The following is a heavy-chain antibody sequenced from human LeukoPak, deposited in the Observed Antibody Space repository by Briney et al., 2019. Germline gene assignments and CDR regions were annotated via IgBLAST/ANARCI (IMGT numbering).Heavy chain of an antibody. J-gene: IGHJ4*02. CDR1: GGSISSGDYY. V-gene: IGHV4-30-4*08. CDR2: IYYSGST. Sequence: SETLSLTCTVSGGSISSGDYYWSWIRQPPGKGLEWIGYIYYSGSTYYNPSLKSRVTISVDTSKNQFSLKLSSVTAADTAVYYCARHWSLADIDYWGQGTLVTVSS. CDR3: ARHWSLADIDY.